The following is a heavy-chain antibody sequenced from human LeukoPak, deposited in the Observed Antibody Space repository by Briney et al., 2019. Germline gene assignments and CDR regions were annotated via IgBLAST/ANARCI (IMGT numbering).Heavy chain of an antibody. Sequence: SETLSLTCTVSGVSFSTSHWNWIRQRPGRGLEWIGCLSYTGKTDYTPSLKSRISISLGSSNNHFSLKLTSVTAADTAVYYCSEGYFEPFDHWGQGILVTVSS. V-gene: IGHV4-59*01. D-gene: IGHD2/OR15-2a*01. CDR1: GVSFSTSH. CDR3: SEGYFEPFDH. J-gene: IGHJ4*02. CDR2: LSYTGKT.